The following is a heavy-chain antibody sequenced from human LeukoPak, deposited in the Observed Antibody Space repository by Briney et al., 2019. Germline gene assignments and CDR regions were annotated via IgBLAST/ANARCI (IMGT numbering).Heavy chain of an antibody. CDR3: AKASIAAAGWFDP. Sequence: KLSETLSLTCTVSGGSISSSSYYWGWIRQPPGKGLEWIGSIYYSGSTYYNPSLKSRVTISVDTSKNQFSLKLSSVTAADTAVYYCAKASIAAAGWFDPWGQGTLVTVSS. J-gene: IGHJ5*02. D-gene: IGHD6-13*01. CDR2: IYYSGST. CDR1: GGSISSSSYY. V-gene: IGHV4-39*01.